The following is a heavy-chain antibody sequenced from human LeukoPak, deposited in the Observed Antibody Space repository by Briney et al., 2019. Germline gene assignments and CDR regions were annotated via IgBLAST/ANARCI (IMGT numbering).Heavy chain of an antibody. CDR1: GGSISSYY. J-gene: IGHJ5*02. Sequence: PETLSLTCTVSGGSISSYYWSWIRQPPGKGLEWIGYIYYSGSTNYNPSLKSRVTISVDTSKNQFSLKLSSVTAADTAVYYCARVDDYGDYVWFDPWGQGTLVTASS. CDR2: IYYSGST. CDR3: ARVDDYGDYVWFDP. D-gene: IGHD4-17*01. V-gene: IGHV4-59*01.